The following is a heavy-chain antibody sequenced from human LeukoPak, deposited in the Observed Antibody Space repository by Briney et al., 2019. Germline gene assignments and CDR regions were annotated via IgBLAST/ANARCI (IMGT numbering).Heavy chain of an antibody. D-gene: IGHD3-22*01. V-gene: IGHV3-48*02. CDR2: ITSSSSTI. CDR1: GFTFTSYA. J-gene: IGHJ4*02. CDR3: ARGARYYDSS. Sequence: GGSLRLSCAASGFTFTSYAMSWVRQAPGKGLEWVSYITSSSSTIYYADSVKGRFTISRDNAKNSLYLQMNSLRDEDTAVYYCARGARYYDSSWGQGTLVTVSS.